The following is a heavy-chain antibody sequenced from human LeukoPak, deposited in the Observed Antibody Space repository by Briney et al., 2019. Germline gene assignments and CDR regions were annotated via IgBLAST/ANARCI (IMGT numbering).Heavy chain of an antibody. V-gene: IGHV3-74*01. CDR3: TRGGRGFYGVDV. J-gene: IGHJ6*02. Sequence: GGSLRLSCAASGFTFSSYWIHWVRQAPGKGLVWVSRINSDGSSTSYADSVKGRFTISRDNAKNTLYLQMNSLRAEDTAVYYCTRGGRGFYGVDVWGQGTTVTVS. D-gene: IGHD1-26*01. CDR1: GFTFSSYW. CDR2: INSDGSST.